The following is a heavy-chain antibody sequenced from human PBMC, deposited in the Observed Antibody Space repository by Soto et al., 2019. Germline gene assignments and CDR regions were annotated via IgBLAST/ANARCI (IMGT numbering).Heavy chain of an antibody. Sequence: QLQLQESGPGLVKPSETLSLTCTVSGGSLSGSSYYWGWIRQPPGKGLEWIVSIYYSGSTYYNPSLKSRVTISVDTSKNQFSLKLSSVTAADTAVYFCARLEAAYGDPIDYWGQGTLVSVSS. CDR2: IYYSGST. J-gene: IGHJ4*02. CDR1: GGSLSGSSYY. V-gene: IGHV4-39*01. CDR3: ARLEAAYGDPIDY. D-gene: IGHD4-17*01.